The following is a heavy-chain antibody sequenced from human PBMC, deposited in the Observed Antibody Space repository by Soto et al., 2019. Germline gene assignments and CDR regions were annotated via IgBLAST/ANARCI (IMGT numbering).Heavy chain of an antibody. CDR3: VRFAPDDAFDI. D-gene: IGHD3-16*01. J-gene: IGHJ3*02. CDR1: GFSFSSYS. CDR2: ISSSSSYI. Sequence: GGSMRLSCAASGFSFSSYSMNWVRQAPGKGLEWVSSISSSSSYIYYADSVKGRFTISRDNAKNSLYPQMNSLRAEDTAVYYCVRFAPDDAFDIWGQGTMVTVSS. V-gene: IGHV3-21*01.